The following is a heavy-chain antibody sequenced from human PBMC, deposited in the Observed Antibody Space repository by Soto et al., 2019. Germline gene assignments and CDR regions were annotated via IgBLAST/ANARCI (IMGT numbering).Heavy chain of an antibody. CDR3: ARAESVGHPVVPAD. CDR2: IYHRGST. D-gene: IGHD2-21*01. Sequence: SETLSLTCTVSGGSISSGDYYWNWIRQHPGKGLEWIGYIYHRGSTKYNPSLKNRVTISVDTSKNQISLKLSSLSAADTAVYYCARAESVGHPVVPADWGQGTLVTVDS. CDR1: GGSISSGDYY. V-gene: IGHV4-31*03. J-gene: IGHJ4*02.